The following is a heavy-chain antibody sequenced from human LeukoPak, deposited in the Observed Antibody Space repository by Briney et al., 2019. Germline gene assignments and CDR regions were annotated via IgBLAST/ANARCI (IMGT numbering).Heavy chain of an antibody. J-gene: IGHJ6*03. D-gene: IGHD6-6*01. CDR3: ARVPYSSSSPSMDV. CDR1: SVSISNYD. V-gene: IGHV4-4*07. CDR2: IYTSGST. Sequence: SETLSLTCTVSSVSISNYDWSWLRQPAGKGLEGIGRIYTSGSTNYNPSLKSRVTMSVHTSKKQFSLKLSSVTAADTAVYYCARVPYSSSSPSMDVWGKGTTVTVSS.